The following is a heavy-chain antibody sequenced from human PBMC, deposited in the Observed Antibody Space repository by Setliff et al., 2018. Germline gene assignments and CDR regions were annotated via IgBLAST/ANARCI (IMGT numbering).Heavy chain of an antibody. CDR3: ARNWVTAQHYYYGMDV. CDR2: IWNDGSNK. CDR1: GFTFSSYE. V-gene: IGHV3-33*08. J-gene: IGHJ6*02. Sequence: PGGSLRLSCAASGFTFSSYEMNWVRQAPGKGLEWVALIWNDGSNKFYGDSVRGRFTISRDNSKSTLYLQMDSLRAEDAAIYYCARNWVTAQHYYYGMDVWGQGTTVTVSS. D-gene: IGHD2-21*02.